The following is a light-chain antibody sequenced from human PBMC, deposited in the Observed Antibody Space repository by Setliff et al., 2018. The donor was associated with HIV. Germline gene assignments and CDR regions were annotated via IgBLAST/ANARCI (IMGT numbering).Light chain of an antibody. J-gene: IGLJ1*01. Sequence: QSVLAQPASVSGSPGQSITISCTGTSSDVAGYNYVSWYQQHPGKAPKLMIYDVSDRPSGVSNRFSGSKSGNTASLTISGLQAEDEADYYCSSYTSSSTLVFGTGTKVT. CDR3: SSYTSSSTLV. CDR2: DVS. CDR1: SSDVAGYNY. V-gene: IGLV2-14*03.